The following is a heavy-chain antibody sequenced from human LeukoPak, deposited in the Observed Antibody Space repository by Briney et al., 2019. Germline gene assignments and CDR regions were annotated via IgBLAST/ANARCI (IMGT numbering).Heavy chain of an antibody. CDR1: GFTFSSYA. D-gene: IGHD6-19*01. CDR3: ARVPNSSGWSTFDY. V-gene: IGHV3-64*01. J-gene: IGHJ4*02. Sequence: GGSLRLSCAASGFTFSSYAMHWVRQAPGKGLEYVSAISSNGGNTFYANSVKGRFTVSRDSSKSTLYLQMGSLRPEDTAVYYCARVPNSSGWSTFDYWGLGTLVTVPS. CDR2: ISSNGGNT.